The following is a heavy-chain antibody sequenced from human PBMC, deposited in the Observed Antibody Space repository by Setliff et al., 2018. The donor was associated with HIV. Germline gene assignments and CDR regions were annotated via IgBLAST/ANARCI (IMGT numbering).Heavy chain of an antibody. Sequence: ASVKVSCKASGGTFNTHAFSWVRQAPGQGLEWMGGIIPVRGLANYARNFQGRVTITADTSTNTAYLEVVSLRSEDTAIYYCARHYFDSNSYYRPPFDSLGQGTPVTVSS. D-gene: IGHD3-22*01. CDR3: ARHYFDSNSYYRPPFDS. CDR2: IIPVRGLA. J-gene: IGHJ5*01. V-gene: IGHV1-69*10. CDR1: GGTFNTHA.